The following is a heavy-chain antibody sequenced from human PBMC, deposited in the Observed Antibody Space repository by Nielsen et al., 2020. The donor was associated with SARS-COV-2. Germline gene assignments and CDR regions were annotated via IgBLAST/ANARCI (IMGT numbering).Heavy chain of an antibody. CDR2: IWYDGSNK. Sequence: GGSLRLSCAASGFTFSSYGMHWVRQAPGKGLEWVAVIWYDGSNKYYADSVKGRFTISRDNSKNTLYLQMNSLRAEDTAVYYCGAVAALEAFDIWGQGTIVTVSS. CDR1: GFTFSSYG. V-gene: IGHV3-33*08. J-gene: IGHJ3*02. D-gene: IGHD6-19*01. CDR3: GAVAALEAFDI.